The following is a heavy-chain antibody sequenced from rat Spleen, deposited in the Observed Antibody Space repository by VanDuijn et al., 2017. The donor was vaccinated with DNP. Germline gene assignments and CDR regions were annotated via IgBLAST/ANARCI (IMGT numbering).Heavy chain of an antibody. Sequence: QVQLRESGPGLVQPSQTLSLTCTVSGFSLTSHGVSWIRQSPGTGLEWIAAIWSGGRTDYNSALKSRLSISKDTSKSQVFLKMNSLQTEDTATYYCASTLVNYGTYGYYAMDAWGQGTSVTVSS. CDR1: GFSLTSHG. D-gene: IGHD1-3*01. J-gene: IGHJ4*01. CDR2: IWSGGRT. V-gene: IGHV2-4*01. CDR3: ASTLVNYGTYGYYAMDA.